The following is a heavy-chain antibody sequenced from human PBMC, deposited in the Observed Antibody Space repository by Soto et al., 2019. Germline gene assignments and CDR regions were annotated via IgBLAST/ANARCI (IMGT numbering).Heavy chain of an antibody. V-gene: IGHV1-18*01. Sequence: QVQLVQSGAEVKKPGASVKVSCKASGYTFTSYGISWVRQAPGQGLEWMGWISAYNGNTNYAQKLQGRVTMTTDTSTSTAYMELRSLRSDDTAVYYCASDGLLISSGPDVYFDYWGQGTLVTVSS. CDR2: ISAYNGNT. D-gene: IGHD3-22*01. J-gene: IGHJ4*02. CDR3: ASDGLLISSGPDVYFDY. CDR1: GYTFTSYG.